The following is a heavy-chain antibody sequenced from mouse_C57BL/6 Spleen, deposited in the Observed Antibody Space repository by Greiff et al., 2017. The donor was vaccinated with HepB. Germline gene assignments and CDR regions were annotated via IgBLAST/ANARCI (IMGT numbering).Heavy chain of an antibody. CDR2: IYPRDGST. J-gene: IGHJ2*01. CDR1: GYTFTDHT. CDR3: ARLGTTFLSVAGYFDY. D-gene: IGHD1-1*01. V-gene: IGHV1-78*01. Sequence: VKLQQSDAELVKPGASVKISCKVSGYTFTDHTIHWMKQRPEQGLEWIGYIYPRDGSTKYNEKFKGKATLTADKSSSTAYMQLNSLTSEDSAVYFCARLGTTFLSVAGYFDYWGQGTTLTVSS.